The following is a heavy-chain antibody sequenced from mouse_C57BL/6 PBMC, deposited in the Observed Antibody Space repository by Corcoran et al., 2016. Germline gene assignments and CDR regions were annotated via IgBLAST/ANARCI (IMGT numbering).Heavy chain of an antibody. Sequence: EVQLQQSGPVLVKPGASVKMSCKASGYTFTDYYMNWVKQSHGKSLEWIGGINPYNGGTSYNQKFKGKATLTVDKSSSTAYMELNSLTSEDSAVYYCASYGYDEAYWGQGTLVTVSA. D-gene: IGHD2-2*01. V-gene: IGHV1-19*01. CDR1: GYTFTDYY. CDR3: ASYGYDEAY. CDR2: INPYNGGT. J-gene: IGHJ3*01.